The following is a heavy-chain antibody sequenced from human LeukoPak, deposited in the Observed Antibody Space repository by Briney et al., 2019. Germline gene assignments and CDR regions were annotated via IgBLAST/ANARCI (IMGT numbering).Heavy chain of an antibody. Sequence: GGSLRLSCAASGFTFSSYAMTWVRQAPGKGLECVSAISGNGDDTYYADSVKGRFTVSRDNSKNTLYLQMNSLRAEDAAVYYCAQQVGYCSSGNCYFTYWGQGTLVTVSS. CDR3: AQQVGYCSSGNCYFTY. J-gene: IGHJ1*01. D-gene: IGHD2-15*01. CDR2: ISGNGDDT. CDR1: GFTFSSYA. V-gene: IGHV3-23*01.